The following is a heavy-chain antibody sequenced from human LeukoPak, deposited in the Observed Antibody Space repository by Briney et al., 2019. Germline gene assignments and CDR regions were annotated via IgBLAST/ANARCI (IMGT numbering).Heavy chain of an antibody. J-gene: IGHJ3*02. V-gene: IGHV4-59*01. D-gene: IGHD2-21*01. CDR2: IYYSGST. CDR3: ASHGIAIPGVDIFDI. Sequence: SETLSLTCTVSGGSISSYYWSWIRQPPGKGMEWIGYIYYSGSTNYNPSLKSRVTISVDTSKNQFSLKLSSVTAAETAVYYCASHGIAIPGVDIFDIWGQGTMVTVSS. CDR1: GGSISSYY.